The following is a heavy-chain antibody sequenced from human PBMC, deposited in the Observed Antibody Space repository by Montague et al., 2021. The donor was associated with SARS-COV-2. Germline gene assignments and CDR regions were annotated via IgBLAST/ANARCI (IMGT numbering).Heavy chain of an antibody. Sequence: SGKVSFKASGYTFGTYGINWVRQAPGQGLEWIGWIIPSNNKKNYAQKFQDRVIMTTDTSTTTAYMELRSLRSDDTAVYYCARDRALNLRTLGHWGQGTLVTVSS. J-gene: IGHJ4*02. CDR2: IIPSNNKK. V-gene: IGHV1-18*01. CDR3: ARDRALNLRTLGH. CDR1: GYTFGTYG. D-gene: IGHD3/OR15-3a*01.